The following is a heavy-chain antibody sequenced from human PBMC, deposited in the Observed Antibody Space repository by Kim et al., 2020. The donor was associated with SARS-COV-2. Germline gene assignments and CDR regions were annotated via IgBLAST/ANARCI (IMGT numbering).Heavy chain of an antibody. Sequence: GGSLRLSCAASGFTFSSYAMSWVRQAPGKGLEWVSAISGSGGSTYYADSVKGRFTISRDNSKNTLYLQMNSLRAEDTAVYYCAKDHVAAAGFYWYFDLWGRGTLVTVSS. V-gene: IGHV3-23*01. J-gene: IGHJ2*01. CDR2: ISGSGGST. CDR1: GFTFSSYA. D-gene: IGHD6-13*01. CDR3: AKDHVAAAGFYWYFDL.